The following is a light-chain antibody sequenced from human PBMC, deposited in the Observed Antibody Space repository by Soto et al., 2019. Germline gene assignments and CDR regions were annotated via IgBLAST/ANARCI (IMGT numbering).Light chain of an antibody. CDR3: QEYNNGPHT. CDR2: GAS. V-gene: IGKV1-5*01. J-gene: IGKJ2*01. CDR1: QGISTW. Sequence: DIQMTQSPSTLSASVGDRVTLTCRASQGISTWLAWYQQKPGTAPHLLIYGASSLESGVPSRFSGSGDGTEFTLIISSRQPVEVATYYCQEYNNGPHTLGQGTKVEIK.